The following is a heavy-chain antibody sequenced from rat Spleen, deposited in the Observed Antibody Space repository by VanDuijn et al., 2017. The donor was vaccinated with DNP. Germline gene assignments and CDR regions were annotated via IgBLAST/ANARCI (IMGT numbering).Heavy chain of an antibody. CDR3: VRWNSGHFDY. Sequence: EVQVVESGGGLVQPKGSLKLSCAASGFTFSDYYMAWVRQAPAKGLEWVAYIGSAAYAPYYGDSVKGRFTISRDNAKSTLYLQMNSLRSEDMATYYCVRWNSGHFDYWGQGVMVTVSS. CDR2: IGSAAYAP. D-gene: IGHD4-3*01. CDR1: GFTFSDYY. V-gene: IGHV5-22*01. J-gene: IGHJ2*01.